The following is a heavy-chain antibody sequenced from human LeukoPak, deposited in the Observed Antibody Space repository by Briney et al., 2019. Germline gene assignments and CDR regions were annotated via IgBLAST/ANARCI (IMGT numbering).Heavy chain of an antibody. Sequence: GGSLRLSCAASGFTFSSYAMNWVRQAPGKGLEWVSGISATGGSTYYADSVKGRLTISRDNSKNTLYLQMNSLRAEDTAVYYCTYFTFGGVNLLDYWGQGTLVTVSS. D-gene: IGHD3-16*01. CDR2: ISATGGST. CDR1: GFTFSSYA. CDR3: TYFTFGGVNLLDY. V-gene: IGHV3-23*01. J-gene: IGHJ4*02.